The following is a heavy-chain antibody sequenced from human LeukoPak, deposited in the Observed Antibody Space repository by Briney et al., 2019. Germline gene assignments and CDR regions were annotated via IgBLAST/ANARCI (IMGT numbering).Heavy chain of an antibody. D-gene: IGHD3-22*01. Sequence: GGSLRLSCAASGFTFSSYAMHWVRQAPGKGLEWVAVDGSNKYYADSVKGRFTISRDNSKNTLFLQMNSLRAEDTAVYYCAKDLRTSGYYPYYFDYWGQGILVTVSS. CDR1: GFTFSSYA. J-gene: IGHJ4*02. CDR3: AKDLRTSGYYPYYFDY. V-gene: IGHV3-30*18. CDR2: DGSNK.